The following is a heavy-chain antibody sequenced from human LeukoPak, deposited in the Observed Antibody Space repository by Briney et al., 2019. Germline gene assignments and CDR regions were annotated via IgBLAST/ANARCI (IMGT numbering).Heavy chain of an antibody. Sequence: KSSETLSLTCTVSGGSISSYYWSWIRQPPGKGLEWIGYIYYSGSTNYNPSLKSRVTISVDTSKNQFSLKLSSVTAADTAAYYCARIKYSSSSPFDYWGQGTLVTVSS. CDR1: GGSISSYY. CDR2: IYYSGST. V-gene: IGHV4-59*08. J-gene: IGHJ4*02. D-gene: IGHD6-6*01. CDR3: ARIKYSSSSPFDY.